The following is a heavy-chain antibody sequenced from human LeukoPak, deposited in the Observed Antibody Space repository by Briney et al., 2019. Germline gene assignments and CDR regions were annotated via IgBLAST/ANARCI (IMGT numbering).Heavy chain of an antibody. Sequence: GESLRLSCVASGFIFSVFGMNWVRQVPGKGLEWGAFISSRGTSTFYADSVKGRFTISRDTAKKSLDLQMTSLRADDTAAYYCVRGTDCSATTCYPLSAFDYWGQGTLVTVSS. CDR2: ISSRGTST. CDR3: VRGTDCSATTCYPLSAFDY. V-gene: IGHV3-21*04. CDR1: GFIFSVFG. J-gene: IGHJ4*02. D-gene: IGHD2-8*02.